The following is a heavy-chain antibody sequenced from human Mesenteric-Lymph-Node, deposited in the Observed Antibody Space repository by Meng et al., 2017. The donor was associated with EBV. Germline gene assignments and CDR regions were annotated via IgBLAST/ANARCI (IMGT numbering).Heavy chain of an antibody. V-gene: IGHV4-30-4*01. CDR3: ARTHFYDSSNYGFDY. Sequence: VQLPSLGPVLLNPPRPLPLPSTASGGSISVDNYSWSWIPQPPGKVLECIGYISYSGSTYYNPSLKSRVTISVDTSKNQFSLKLSSVTAADTAVYYCARTHFYDSSNYGFDYWGQGTLVTVSS. D-gene: IGHD3-22*01. CDR2: ISYSGST. CDR1: GGSISVDNYS. J-gene: IGHJ4*02.